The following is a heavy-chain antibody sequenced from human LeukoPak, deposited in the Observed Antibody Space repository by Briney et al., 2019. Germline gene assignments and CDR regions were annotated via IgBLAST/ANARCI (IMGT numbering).Heavy chain of an antibody. D-gene: IGHD2-2*01. V-gene: IGHV3-30*03. CDR2: ISYDGSNK. J-gene: IGHJ6*02. Sequence: PGGSLRLSCAASGFTFSSYGMHWVRQAPGKGLEWVAVISYDGSNKYYADSVKGRLTIPRDNSKNTLYLQMNSLRAEDTAVYYCARGGYCSSTSCLRARNYYYYGMDVWGQGTTVTVSS. CDR3: ARGGYCSSTSCLRARNYYYYGMDV. CDR1: GFTFSSYG.